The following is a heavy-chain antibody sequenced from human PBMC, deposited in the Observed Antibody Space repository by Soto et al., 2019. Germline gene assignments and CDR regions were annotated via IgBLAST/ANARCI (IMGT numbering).Heavy chain of an antibody. CDR1: GITVSTNY. J-gene: IGHJ4*01. Sequence: EVQLVESGGGLVQPGGSLRLSCAASGITVSTNYMSWVRQAPGRGLEWVSVIHSGGSTYYADSVKGRFTVPRDNSKNTLHLHMNTLIGYDTAVYFSARDDYRCSWSISWGHGTLVTVSS. V-gene: IGHV3-66*01. CDR2: IHSGGST. CDR3: ARDDYRCSWSIS. D-gene: IGHD6-13*01.